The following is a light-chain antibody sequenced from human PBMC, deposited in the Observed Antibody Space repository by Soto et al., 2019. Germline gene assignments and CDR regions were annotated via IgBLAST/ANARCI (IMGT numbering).Light chain of an antibody. CDR1: LPISNY. CDR2: AAS. CDR3: QQLYTLPFT. Sequence: DIQMTQSPSSLSASVGDRVTITCRASLPISNYLAWYQQKPGKIPNLLIYAASTLQSGVPSRFSGSGSGTEFTLTISGLLPEDFAAYHCQQLYTLPFTFGQGTRLEIK. J-gene: IGKJ5*01. V-gene: IGKV1-9*01.